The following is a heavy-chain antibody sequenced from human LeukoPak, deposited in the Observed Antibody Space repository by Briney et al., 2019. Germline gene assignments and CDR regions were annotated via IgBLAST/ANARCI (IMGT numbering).Heavy chain of an antibody. CDR3: ATRPYYYDSSGYYRFDY. D-gene: IGHD3-22*01. Sequence: ASVKVSCKVSGYTLTELSMHWVRQAPGKGLEWMGGFDPENGETIYAQKFQGRVTMTEDTSTDTAYMELSSLRSEDTAVYYCATRPYYYDSSGYYRFDYWGQGTLVTVSS. CDR2: FDPENGET. V-gene: IGHV1-24*01. J-gene: IGHJ4*02. CDR1: GYTLTELS.